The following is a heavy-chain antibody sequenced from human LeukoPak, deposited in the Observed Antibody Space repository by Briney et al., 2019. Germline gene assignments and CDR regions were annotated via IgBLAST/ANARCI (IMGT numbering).Heavy chain of an antibody. V-gene: IGHV3-7*01. CDR2: IKQDGSEK. CDR1: GFTFSSYW. CDR3: ARDGYGSGILGWFDP. D-gene: IGHD3-10*01. J-gene: IGHJ5*02. Sequence: PGGSLRLSCAASGFTFSSYWMSWVRQAPGKGLEGVANIKQDGSEKYYVDSVKGRFTISRDNAKNSLYLQMNSLRAEDTAVYYCARDGYGSGILGWFDPWGQGTLVTVSS.